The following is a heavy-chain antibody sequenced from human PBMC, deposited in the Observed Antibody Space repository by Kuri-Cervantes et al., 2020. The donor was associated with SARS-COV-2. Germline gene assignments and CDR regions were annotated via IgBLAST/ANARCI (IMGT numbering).Heavy chain of an antibody. CDR2: ISSSSSYI. CDR1: GFTFSSYS. V-gene: IGHV3-21*04. Sequence: GESLKISCAASGFTFSSYSMNWVRQAPGKGLGWVSSISSSSSYIYYADSVKGRFTISRDNAKNSLYLQMNSLKTDDTAVYYCTTLIDYWGQGALVTVSS. J-gene: IGHJ4*02. CDR3: TTLIDY.